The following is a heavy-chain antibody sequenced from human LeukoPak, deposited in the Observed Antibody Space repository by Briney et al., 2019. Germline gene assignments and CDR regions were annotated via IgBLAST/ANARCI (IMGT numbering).Heavy chain of an antibody. Sequence: SETLSLTCTISGGSISSYYWSWIRQPPGKGLEWIGSIYYSGSTYYNPSLKSRVTISVDTSKNQFSLKLSSVTAADTAVYYCARDIYYYYYMDVWGKGTTVTVSS. CDR3: ARDIYYYYYMDV. CDR2: IYYSGST. CDR1: GGSISSYY. J-gene: IGHJ6*03. V-gene: IGHV4-39*07.